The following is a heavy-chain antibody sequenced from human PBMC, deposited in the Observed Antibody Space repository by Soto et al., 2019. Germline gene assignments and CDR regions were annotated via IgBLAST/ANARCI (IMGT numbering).Heavy chain of an antibody. Sequence: EVQLVESGGGLIQPGGSLRLSCAVSGFTVSNNYMSWVRQAPGKGLEGVSVIYSGGYTAYGDSVKGRFTISRDNSKNTLSLQKKTLGADHTAVFSGGTQRGGGGCWGQGTLVTVSS. CDR2: IYSGGYT. V-gene: IGHV3-53*01. CDR1: GFTVSNNY. CDR3: GTQRGGGGC. D-gene: IGHD6-25*01. J-gene: IGHJ4*02.